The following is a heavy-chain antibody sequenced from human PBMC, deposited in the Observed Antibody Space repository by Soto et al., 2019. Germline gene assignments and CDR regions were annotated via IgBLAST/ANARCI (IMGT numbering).Heavy chain of an antibody. CDR2: IYYSGST. D-gene: IGHD1-26*01. V-gene: IGHV4-61*01. Sequence: QVQLQESGPGLVKPSETLSLTCTVSGGSVSSGSYYWSWIRQPPGKGLEWIGYIYYSGSTNYNPALQSRVTISVDTSKNQFSLKLSSVTAADTAVYYCARATLGDDSPYYFDYWGQGTLVTVSS. CDR1: GGSVSSGSYY. J-gene: IGHJ4*02. CDR3: ARATLGDDSPYYFDY.